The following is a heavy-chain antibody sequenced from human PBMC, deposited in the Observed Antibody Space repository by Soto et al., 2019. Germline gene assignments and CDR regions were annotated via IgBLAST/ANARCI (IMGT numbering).Heavy chain of an antibody. CDR1: GGTFSSYA. J-gene: IGHJ6*02. Sequence: QVQLVQSGAEVKKPGSSVKVSCKASGGTFSSYAISWVRQAPGQGLEWMGGIIPISGTANYEQKFQGRVTITADESTSTAYMELSSLRSEDTAVYYCARSQGSSTSLEIYYYYYYGMDVWVQGTTVTVSS. CDR2: IIPISGTA. V-gene: IGHV1-69*01. D-gene: IGHD2-2*01. CDR3: ARSQGSSTSLEIYYYYYYGMDV.